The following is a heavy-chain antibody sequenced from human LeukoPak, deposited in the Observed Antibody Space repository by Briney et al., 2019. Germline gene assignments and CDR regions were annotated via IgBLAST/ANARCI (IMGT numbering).Heavy chain of an antibody. Sequence: GGSLRLSCAASGFTFSSYWMHWVRQAPGKGQVWVSRINSDGSTTSYADSVKGRFTISRDNAKNTVFLQMNSLRAEDTAVYYCARGYSGSYHNWFDPWGQGTLVTVSS. V-gene: IGHV3-74*01. CDR1: GFTFSSYW. D-gene: IGHD1-26*01. J-gene: IGHJ5*02. CDR2: INSDGSTT. CDR3: ARGYSGSYHNWFDP.